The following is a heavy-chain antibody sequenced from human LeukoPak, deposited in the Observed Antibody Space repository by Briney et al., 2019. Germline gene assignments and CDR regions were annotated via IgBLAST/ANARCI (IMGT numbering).Heavy chain of an antibody. CDR3: ARGHQLVPAGVFDY. Sequence: ASVKVSCKASGYTFTSYYMHWVRQAPGQGLEWMGWIIPSSGGTNYAQKFQGRVTMIRDTSISAAYMELRSLRSDDTAVYYCARGHQLVPAGVFDYWGQGTLVTVSS. V-gene: IGHV1-2*02. CDR1: GYTFTSYY. D-gene: IGHD2-2*01. CDR2: IIPSSGGT. J-gene: IGHJ4*02.